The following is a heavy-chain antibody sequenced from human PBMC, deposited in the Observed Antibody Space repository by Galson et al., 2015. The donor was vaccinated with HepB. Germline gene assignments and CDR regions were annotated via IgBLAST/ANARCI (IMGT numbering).Heavy chain of an antibody. CDR1: GFTFSSYG. CDR2: ISYDGSNK. D-gene: IGHD6-13*01. J-gene: IGHJ3*02. Sequence: SLRLSCAASGFTFSSYGMHWVRQAPGKGLEWVAVISYDGSNKYYADSGKGRFTISRDNSKNTLYLQMNSLRAEDTAVYYCAKVYSSSWYGAFDIWGQGTMVTVSS. V-gene: IGHV3-30*18. CDR3: AKVYSSSWYGAFDI.